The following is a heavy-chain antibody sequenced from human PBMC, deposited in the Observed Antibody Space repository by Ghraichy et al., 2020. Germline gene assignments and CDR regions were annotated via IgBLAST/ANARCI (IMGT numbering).Heavy chain of an antibody. CDR2: IYPGDSDT. Sequence: GESLNISCKGSGYSFTSYWIGWVRQMPGKGLEWMGIIYPGDSDTRYSPSFQGQVTISADKSISTAYLQWSSLKASDTAMYYCASTLVEMASLHDAFDIWGQGTMVTVSS. V-gene: IGHV5-51*01. D-gene: IGHD5-24*01. J-gene: IGHJ3*02. CDR1: GYSFTSYW. CDR3: ASTLVEMASLHDAFDI.